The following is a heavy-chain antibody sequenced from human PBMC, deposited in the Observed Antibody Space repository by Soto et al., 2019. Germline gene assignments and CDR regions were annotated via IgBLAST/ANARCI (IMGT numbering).Heavy chain of an antibody. D-gene: IGHD3-22*01. V-gene: IGHV3-33*01. Sequence: QVQLVESGGGVVQPGRSLRLSCAASGFTFSSYGMHWVRQAPGKGLEWVAVIWDDGSNKYYADSVKGRFTISRDNSKNTLYLQMNSLRAAETAVYYCARSGPYDSSGDYYFAYWGQGTLVTVSS. CDR1: GFTFSSYG. CDR2: IWDDGSNK. J-gene: IGHJ4*02. CDR3: ARSGPYDSSGDYYFAY.